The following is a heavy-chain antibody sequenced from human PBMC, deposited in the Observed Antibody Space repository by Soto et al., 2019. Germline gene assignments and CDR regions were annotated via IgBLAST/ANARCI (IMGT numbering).Heavy chain of an antibody. V-gene: IGHV1-2*04. CDR2: INPNSGGT. D-gene: IGHD3-9*01. Sequence: ASVKVSCKASGYTFTGYYMHWVRQAPGQGLEWMGWINPNSGGTNYAQKFQGWVTMTRDTSISTAYMELSRLRSDDTAVYYCARGPVLRYFDWLLSYYYYGMDVWGQGTSVTVSS. CDR1: GYTFTGYY. CDR3: ARGPVLRYFDWLLSYYYYGMDV. J-gene: IGHJ6*02.